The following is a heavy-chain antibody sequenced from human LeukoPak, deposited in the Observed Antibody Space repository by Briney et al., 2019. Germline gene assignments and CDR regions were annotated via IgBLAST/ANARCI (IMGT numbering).Heavy chain of an antibody. V-gene: IGHV3-11*04. CDR3: ARGAQWLAPNLGY. J-gene: IGHJ4*02. Sequence: GGSLRLSCAASGFTFSDYHMNWIRQAPGKGLEWVSHISSSGSTIYYADSVKGRFTISRDNAKNSLYLQMNSLRAEDTAVYYCARGAQWLAPNLGYWGQGTLVTVSS. CDR2: ISSSGSTI. D-gene: IGHD6-19*01. CDR1: GFTFSDYH.